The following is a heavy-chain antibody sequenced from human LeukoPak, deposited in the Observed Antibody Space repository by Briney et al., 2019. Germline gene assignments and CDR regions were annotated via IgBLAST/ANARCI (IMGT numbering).Heavy chain of an antibody. CDR3: TKGYCISTSCFTDY. CDR1: GFTFSSYA. J-gene: IGHJ4*02. V-gene: IGHV3-23*01. CDR2: ISGSGGST. D-gene: IGHD2-2*02. Sequence: GGSLRLSCAASGFTFSSYAMSWVRQAPGKGLEWVSAISGSGGSTYYADSVKGRFTISRDNAKNSLYLQMSSLRAEDTALYYCTKGYCISTSCFTDYWGQGTLVTVSS.